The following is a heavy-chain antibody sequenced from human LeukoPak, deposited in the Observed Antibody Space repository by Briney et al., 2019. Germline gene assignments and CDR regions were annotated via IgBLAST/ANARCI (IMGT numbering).Heavy chain of an antibody. D-gene: IGHD6-6*01. J-gene: IGHJ4*02. CDR3: TNYGVAAPFDF. CDR1: GFTFSTYS. V-gene: IGHV3-30*18. Sequence: PGGSLRLSCAASGFTFSTYSMNWVRQAPGKGLEWVAVISIDGSEKHYADSVEGRFTISRDNSKNTLYLQMNSLRAEDTAVYYCTNYGVAAPFDFWGQGTRVTVSS. CDR2: ISIDGSEK.